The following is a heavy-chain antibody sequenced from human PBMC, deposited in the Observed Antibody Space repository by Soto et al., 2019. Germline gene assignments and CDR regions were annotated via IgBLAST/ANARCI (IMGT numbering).Heavy chain of an antibody. J-gene: IGHJ5*02. Sequence: QVHLVQSGGEMKKLGASVKVSCKASGYTFTDFGISWVRQAPGQGLEWMGWISGFDGDRNYAQKFQGRVTLTTDTSATTAYMELSSLTSDDAAIYYCAGDYDRWGEYWFDTRGQGTLVTVST. CDR3: AGDYDRWGEYWFDT. CDR1: GYTFTDFG. D-gene: IGHD3-16*01. CDR2: ISGFDGDR. V-gene: IGHV1-18*01.